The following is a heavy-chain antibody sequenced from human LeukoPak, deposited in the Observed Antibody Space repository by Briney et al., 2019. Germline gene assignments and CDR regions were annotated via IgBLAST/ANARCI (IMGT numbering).Heavy chain of an antibody. Sequence: GGSLRLSCAASGFTFSSYWMSWVRQAPGKGLEWVSVISGSGGSTYYAESVKGRFTISRDNSKNTLYLQMNSLRAEDTAVYYCAKAPYGSGSYIFDYWGQGTLVTVSS. D-gene: IGHD3-10*01. V-gene: IGHV3-23*01. CDR3: AKAPYGSGSYIFDY. J-gene: IGHJ4*02. CDR2: ISGSGGST. CDR1: GFTFSSYW.